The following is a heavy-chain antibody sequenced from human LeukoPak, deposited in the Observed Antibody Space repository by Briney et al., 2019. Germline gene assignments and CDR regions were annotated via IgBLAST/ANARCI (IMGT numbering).Heavy chain of an antibody. CDR3: ARTKPDNSEIYN. Sequence: ASVKVSCKASGYTFTTYDINWVRQAAGQGLEWMGWMNPNSGNTGYAQKFQGRLTTTRNASISTAYMELSSLRSDDTAVYYCARTKPDNSEIYNWGQGTLVTVS. CDR1: GYTFTTYD. CDR2: MNPNSGNT. J-gene: IGHJ4*02. D-gene: IGHD3-22*01. V-gene: IGHV1-8*03.